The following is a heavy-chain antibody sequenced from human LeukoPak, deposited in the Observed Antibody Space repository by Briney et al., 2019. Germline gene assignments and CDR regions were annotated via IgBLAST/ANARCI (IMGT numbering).Heavy chain of an antibody. J-gene: IGHJ5*02. CDR3: ARGVGWFDP. Sequence: GGSLRLSCAASGFTFSSYEMNWVRQAPGKGLEWVSYISSSGSTIYYADSVKGRFTISRDNAKNSLYLQMNSLRVEDTAIYYCARGVGWFDPWGQGTLVTVSA. CDR2: ISSSGSTI. D-gene: IGHD3-10*01. V-gene: IGHV3-48*03. CDR1: GFTFSSYE.